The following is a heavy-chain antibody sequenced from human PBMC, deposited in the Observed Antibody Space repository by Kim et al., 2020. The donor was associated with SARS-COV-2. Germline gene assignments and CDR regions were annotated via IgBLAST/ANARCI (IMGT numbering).Heavy chain of an antibody. D-gene: IGHD6-19*01. V-gene: IGHV3-23*01. CDR3: AKLGYSSGWYPVY. J-gene: IGHJ4*02. Sequence: ADSVQGRVTIPRDNAKNTLYLQMNSRRAEDTAVYYCAKLGYSSGWYPVYWGQGTLVTVSS.